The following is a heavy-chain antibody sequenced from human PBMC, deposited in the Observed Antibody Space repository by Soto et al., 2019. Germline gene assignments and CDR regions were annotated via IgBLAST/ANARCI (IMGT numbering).Heavy chain of an antibody. CDR3: AKLAPDSSSWYYYGMDV. D-gene: IGHD6-13*01. CDR1: GFTFSSYA. V-gene: IGHV3-23*01. J-gene: IGHJ6*02. Sequence: GGSLRLSCAASGFTFSSYAMSWVRQAPGKGLEWVSAISGSGGSTYYADSVKGRFTISRDNSKNTLYLQMNSLRAEDTAVYYCAKLAPDSSSWYYYGMDVWGQGTTVTVSS. CDR2: ISGSGGST.